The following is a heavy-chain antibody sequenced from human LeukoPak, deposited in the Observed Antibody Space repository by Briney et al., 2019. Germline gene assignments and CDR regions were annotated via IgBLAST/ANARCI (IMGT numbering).Heavy chain of an antibody. CDR2: IYHSGST. CDR1: GYSISSGYY. CDR3: ARGVGSSLAWFDP. V-gene: IGHV4-38-2*02. D-gene: IGHD6-13*01. Sequence: PSETLSLTCTVSGYSISSGYYWGWIRQPPGKGLEWIGSIYHSGSTYYNPSLKSRVTISVDTSKNQFSLKLSSVTAADTAVYYCARGVGSSLAWFDPWGQGTLVTVSS. J-gene: IGHJ5*02.